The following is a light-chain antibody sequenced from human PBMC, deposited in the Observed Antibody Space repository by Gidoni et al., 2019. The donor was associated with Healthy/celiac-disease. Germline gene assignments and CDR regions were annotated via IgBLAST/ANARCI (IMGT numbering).Light chain of an antibody. CDR1: NIGSKS. CDR3: QVWDSSSDHPV. J-gene: IGLJ3*02. V-gene: IGLV3-21*04. Sequence: SYVLTPPPPVSVAPGKTARITCGGNNIGSKSVHWYQQKPGQAPVLVIYYDSDRPSGIPERFSGSNSGNTATLTISRVEAGDEADYYCQVWDSSSDHPVFGGGTKLTVL. CDR2: YDS.